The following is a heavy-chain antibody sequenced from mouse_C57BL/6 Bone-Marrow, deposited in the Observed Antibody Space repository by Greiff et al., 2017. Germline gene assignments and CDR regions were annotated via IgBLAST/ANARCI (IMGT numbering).Heavy chain of an antibody. J-gene: IGHJ4*01. CDR1: GFNIKNTY. V-gene: IGHV14-3*01. Sequence: VQLKESVAELVRPGASVKLSCTASGFNIKNTYMHWVKQRPEQGLEWIGRIDPAHGNTTYAPPFPGKATITADTSSNTAYLQLSSLTSEDTAIYYCARQRHGAMDYWGQGTSVTVSS. CDR3: ARQRHGAMDY. D-gene: IGHD1-2*01. CDR2: IDPAHGNT.